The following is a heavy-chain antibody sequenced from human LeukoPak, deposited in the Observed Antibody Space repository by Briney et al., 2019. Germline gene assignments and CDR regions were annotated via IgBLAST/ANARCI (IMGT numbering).Heavy chain of an antibody. Sequence: GGSLRLSCAASGFTFDDYAMHWVRQAPGKGLEWVSAISGSGGSTYYADSVKGRFTISRDNSKNTLYLQMNSLRAEDTAVYYCAKDRAVAVPTPDYWGQGTLVTVSS. CDR1: GFTFDDYA. CDR3: AKDRAVAVPTPDY. CDR2: ISGSGGST. V-gene: IGHV3-23*01. D-gene: IGHD6-19*01. J-gene: IGHJ4*02.